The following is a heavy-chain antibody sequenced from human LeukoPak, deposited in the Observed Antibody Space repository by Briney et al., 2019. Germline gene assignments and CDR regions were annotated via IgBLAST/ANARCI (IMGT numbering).Heavy chain of an antibody. CDR1: GFTFSLYW. Sequence: GGSLRLSCAASGFTFSLYWMNWVRQAPGKGLEWVAVISYDGSKKYYADSVKGRFTISRDNSKNTLYLQMNSLRAEDTAVYYCARDGYIVVVTAMRGDYFDYWGQGTLVTVSS. J-gene: IGHJ4*02. V-gene: IGHV3-30-3*01. CDR3: ARDGYIVVVTAMRGDYFDY. D-gene: IGHD2-21*02. CDR2: ISYDGSKK.